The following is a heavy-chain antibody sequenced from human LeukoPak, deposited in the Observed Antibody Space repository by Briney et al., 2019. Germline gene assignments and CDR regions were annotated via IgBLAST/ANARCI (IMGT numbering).Heavy chain of an antibody. Sequence: GASVKVSCKASGYTFTGYYMHWVRQAPGQGLEWMGWINPNSGGTNYAQKFQGRVTMTRDTSISTAYMELSRLRSDDTAVYYCARSPFYVYVWGSYPPSDYWGQGTLVTVSS. J-gene: IGHJ4*02. D-gene: IGHD3-16*01. CDR3: ARSPFYVYVWGSYPPSDY. V-gene: IGHV1-2*02. CDR1: GYTFTGYY. CDR2: INPNSGGT.